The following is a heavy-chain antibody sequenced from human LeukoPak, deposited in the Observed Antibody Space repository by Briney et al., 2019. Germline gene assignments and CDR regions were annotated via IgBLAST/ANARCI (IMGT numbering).Heavy chain of an antibody. CDR2: ISNSGSVT. J-gene: IGHJ6*02. CDR1: GFTFSNYA. D-gene: IGHD2-2*01. V-gene: IGHV3-23*01. CDR3: ARRVGYCSSTSCRYYYYGMDV. Sequence: GGSLRLSCAASGFTFSNYAMSWVRQAPGKGLEWVSSISNSGSVTYHADSVKGRFTISRDNSKNTLYLQMNSLRAEDTAVYYCARRVGYCSSTSCRYYYYGMDVWGQGTTVTVSS.